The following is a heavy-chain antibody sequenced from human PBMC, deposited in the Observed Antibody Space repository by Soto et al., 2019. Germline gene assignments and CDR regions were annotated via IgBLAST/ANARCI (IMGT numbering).Heavy chain of an antibody. V-gene: IGHV1-69*13. D-gene: IGHD3-3*01. J-gene: IGHJ4*02. CDR3: ARVRGLRGDFWTIPGFDY. CDR2: IIPIFGTA. CDR1: GGTFSSYA. Sequence: ASVKVSCKASGGTFSSYAISWVRQAPGQGLEWMGGIIPIFGTANYAQKFQGRVTITADESTSTAYMELSSLRSEDTAVYYCARVRGLRGDFWTIPGFDYWGQGTLVTVSS.